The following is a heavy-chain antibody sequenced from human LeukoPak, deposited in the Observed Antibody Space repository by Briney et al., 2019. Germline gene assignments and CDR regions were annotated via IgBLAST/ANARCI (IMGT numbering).Heavy chain of an antibody. CDR1: GFTFSAYA. CDR3: VKITSVTGGDC. D-gene: IGHD1-1*01. V-gene: IGHV3-64D*09. Sequence: GGSLRLSCSASGFTFSAYAMYWVRQAPGKGLEYVSGISSNGGSSFYADSVKGRFTISRDNSKNTLYLQMSSLRAEDTAVYYCVKITSVTGGDCWGQGTRLTLS. CDR2: ISSNGGSS. J-gene: IGHJ4*02.